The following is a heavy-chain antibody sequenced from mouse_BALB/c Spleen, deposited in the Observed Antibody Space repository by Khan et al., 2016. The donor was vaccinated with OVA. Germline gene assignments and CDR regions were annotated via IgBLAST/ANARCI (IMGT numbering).Heavy chain of an antibody. Sequence: QVQLKQSGAELAKPGASLKMSCKASGYTFTSYWMHWVKQRPGQGLEWIGYINPSTGYTEYNQKFRDKATLTADKSSSTAYMQLSSLTSEDSAVYYCANHGSSSAWFAYWGQGTLVTVSA. CDR3: ANHGSSSAWFAY. D-gene: IGHD1-1*01. V-gene: IGHV1-7*01. CDR2: INPSTGYT. CDR1: GYTFTSYW. J-gene: IGHJ3*01.